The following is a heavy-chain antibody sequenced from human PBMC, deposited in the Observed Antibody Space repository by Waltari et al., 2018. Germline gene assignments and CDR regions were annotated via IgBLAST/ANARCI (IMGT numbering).Heavy chain of an antibody. CDR2: IYYSGST. CDR1: GGSISSSSYY. J-gene: IGHJ6*02. CDR3: AREVVGATTDYYYGMDV. Sequence: QLQLQESGPGLVKPSETLSLTCTVSGGSISSSSYYWGWIRQPPGKGLEWIGSIYYSGSTYYNPSLKSRVTISVDTSKNQFSLKLSSVTAADTAVYYCAREVVGATTDYYYGMDVWGQGTTVTVSS. V-gene: IGHV4-39*07. D-gene: IGHD1-26*01.